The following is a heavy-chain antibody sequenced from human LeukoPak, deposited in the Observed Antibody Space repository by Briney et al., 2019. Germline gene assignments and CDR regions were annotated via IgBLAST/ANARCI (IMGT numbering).Heavy chain of an antibody. CDR3: ATNGYSSSPPNPHFDY. Sequence: SETLSLTCSVSGGSISSYYWSWIRQPPGKGLEWIGYIYYSGSTNYNPSLKSRVTISVDTSKNQFSLKLSSVTAADTAVYYCATNGYSSSPPNPHFDYWGQGTLVTVSS. CDR1: GGSISSYY. V-gene: IGHV4-59*01. CDR2: IYYSGST. J-gene: IGHJ4*02. D-gene: IGHD6-13*01.